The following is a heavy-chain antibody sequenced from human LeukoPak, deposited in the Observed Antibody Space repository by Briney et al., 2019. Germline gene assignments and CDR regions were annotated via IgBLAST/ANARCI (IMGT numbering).Heavy chain of an antibody. CDR3: ARGPPVRVAYRRWSGYFGY. CDR2: INHSGST. D-gene: IGHD3-3*01. J-gene: IGHJ4*02. Sequence: SETLSLTCVVYGGSFSGYYWSWIRQPPGKGLEWIGEINHSGSTNYNPSLKSRVTTSVDTSKNQFSLKLSSVTAADTAVYYCARGPPVRVAYRRWSGYFGYWGQGTLVTVSS. V-gene: IGHV4-34*01. CDR1: GGSFSGYY.